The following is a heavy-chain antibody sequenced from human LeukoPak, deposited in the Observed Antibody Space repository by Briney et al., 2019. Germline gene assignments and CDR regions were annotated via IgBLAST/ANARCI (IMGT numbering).Heavy chain of an antibody. Sequence: ASVKVSCKASGYTFTGYYMHWVRQAPGQGLEWMGWINPNSGGTNYAQKFQGRVTMTRDTSISTAYMELSRLRSDDTAVYYCARDPPLDCGGDCYSVTDDYWGQGTLVTVSS. V-gene: IGHV1-2*02. D-gene: IGHD2-21*02. CDR2: INPNSGGT. J-gene: IGHJ4*02. CDR1: GYTFTGYY. CDR3: ARDPPLDCGGDCYSVTDDY.